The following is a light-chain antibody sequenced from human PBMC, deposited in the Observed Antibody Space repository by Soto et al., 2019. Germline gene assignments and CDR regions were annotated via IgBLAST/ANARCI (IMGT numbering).Light chain of an antibody. V-gene: IGKV3-20*01. J-gene: IGKJ1*01. CDR1: QSLSCNC. CDR2: GVS. Sequence: EIVLTQSPGTLSLSPGERATLSCRASQSLSCNCLAWYHQKPGQAPRLLIYGVSNRATGIPDRFSGSGSGTDFTLTITILEPEDFAVYYCQQYVISLWTFGQGTRVEIE. CDR3: QQYVISLWT.